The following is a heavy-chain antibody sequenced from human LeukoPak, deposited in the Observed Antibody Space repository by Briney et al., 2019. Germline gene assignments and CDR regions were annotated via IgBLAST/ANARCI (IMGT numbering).Heavy chain of an antibody. CDR1: GGSISSHY. Sequence: SETLSLTCTVSGGSISSHYWSWIRQPPGKGLEWIGYIYYSGSTDYNPSLKSRVTISVDTSKNQFSLKLSSVTAADTAVYYCARAPSSGWYLRPDDDAFDIWGQGTMVTVSS. CDR2: IYYSGST. V-gene: IGHV4-59*11. D-gene: IGHD6-19*01. CDR3: ARAPSSGWYLRPDDDAFDI. J-gene: IGHJ3*02.